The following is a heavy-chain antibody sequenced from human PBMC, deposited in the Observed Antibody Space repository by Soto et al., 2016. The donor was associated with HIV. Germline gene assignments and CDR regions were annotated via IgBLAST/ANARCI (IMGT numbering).Heavy chain of an antibody. D-gene: IGHD3-22*01. Sequence: EVQLVESGGGLVQPGGSLRLSCAASGFTVSSSYISWVRQTPGKGLEWVSVIYSGGNTYYANSVAGRFTISRDNSNNILFLQMNSLRAEDTAVYYCARDRPGYSDRTGSSVGVGYFENWGQGNLVTVSS. CDR2: IYSGGNT. CDR3: ARDRPGYSDRTGSSVGVGYFEN. V-gene: IGHV3-66*01. J-gene: IGHJ4*02. CDR1: GFTVSSSY.